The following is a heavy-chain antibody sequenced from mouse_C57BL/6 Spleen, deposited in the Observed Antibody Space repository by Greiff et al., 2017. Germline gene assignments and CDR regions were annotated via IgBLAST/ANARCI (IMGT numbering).Heavy chain of an antibody. CDR1: GYTFTSYW. CDR3: ARSGYYSNYGDYFDY. CDR2: IDPSDSET. D-gene: IGHD2-5*01. J-gene: IGHJ2*01. V-gene: IGHV1-52*01. Sequence: VQLQQSGAELVRPGSSVKLSCKASGYTFTSYWMHWVKQRPIQGLEWIGNIDPSDSETHYNQKFKDKATLTVDKSSSTAYMQLSSLTSEDSAVYYCARSGYYSNYGDYFDYWGQGTTLTVSS.